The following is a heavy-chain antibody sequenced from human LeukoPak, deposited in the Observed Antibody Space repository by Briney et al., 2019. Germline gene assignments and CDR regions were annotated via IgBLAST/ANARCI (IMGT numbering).Heavy chain of an antibody. J-gene: IGHJ4*02. V-gene: IGHV3-23*01. CDR2: ISDNSGNT. CDR1: GFTFSSFA. D-gene: IGHD2-15*01. Sequence: GGSLRLSCAASGFTFSSFAMSWVRQAPGQGLEWVSAISDNSGNTYYADSVKGRFTISRDNSENTLYLQMNSLKTEDTAVYYCTTEQLGYCSGGSCYSGDYWGQGTLVTVSS. CDR3: TTEQLGYCSGGSCYSGDY.